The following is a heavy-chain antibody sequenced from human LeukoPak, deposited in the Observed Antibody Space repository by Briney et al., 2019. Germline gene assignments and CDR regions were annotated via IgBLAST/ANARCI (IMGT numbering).Heavy chain of an antibody. CDR2: INHSGST. D-gene: IGHD2/OR15-2a*01. CDR1: GGSFSGYY. J-gene: IGHJ4*02. CDR3: AGHHPRNTVDF. V-gene: IGHV4-34*01. Sequence: ETLSLTXAVYGGSFSGYYWSWIRQPPGKGLEWIGEINHSGSTNYNPSLKSRVTISVDTSKNQFSLKLSSVTAADTAVYYCAGHHPRNTVDFWGQGTLVTVSS.